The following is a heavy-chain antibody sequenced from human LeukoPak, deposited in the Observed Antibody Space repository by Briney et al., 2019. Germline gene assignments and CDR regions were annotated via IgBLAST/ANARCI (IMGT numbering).Heavy chain of an antibody. Sequence: IPLFGTTNYAQKFQGRLPIPADESTSTAYMELSSLRSEDTAVYYCAREGSSSPRYNWFDPWGQGTLVTVSS. V-gene: IGHV1-69*01. J-gene: IGHJ5*02. D-gene: IGHD6-6*01. CDR3: AREGSSSPRYNWFDP. CDR2: IPLFGTT.